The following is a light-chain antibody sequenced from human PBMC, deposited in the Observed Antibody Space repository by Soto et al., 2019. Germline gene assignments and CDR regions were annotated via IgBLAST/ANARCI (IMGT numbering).Light chain of an antibody. J-gene: IGLJ3*02. Sequence: NFMLTQPHSVSESPGKTVTISCTRSSGSIASNSVQWYQQRPGSSHTTVIYEDNQRPSGVPDRFSGSIDSSSNSASLTISGLKTEDEADYYCQSFDSSDQVFGGGTKLTVL. CDR3: QSFDSSDQV. V-gene: IGLV6-57*01. CDR1: SGSIASNS. CDR2: EDN.